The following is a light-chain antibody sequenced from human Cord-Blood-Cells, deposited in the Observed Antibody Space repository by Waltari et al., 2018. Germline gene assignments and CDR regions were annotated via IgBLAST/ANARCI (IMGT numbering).Light chain of an antibody. Sequence: QSALTQPASVSGSPGQSITIPCTGTSRDVGGYNYVPWYQQHPGKAPKLMIYDVSKRPSGVSNRFSGSKSGNTASLTISGLQAEDEADYYCSSYAGSYTVVFGGGTKLTVL. CDR3: SSYAGSYTVV. V-gene: IGLV2-14*01. CDR2: DVS. CDR1: SRDVGGYNY. J-gene: IGLJ2*01.